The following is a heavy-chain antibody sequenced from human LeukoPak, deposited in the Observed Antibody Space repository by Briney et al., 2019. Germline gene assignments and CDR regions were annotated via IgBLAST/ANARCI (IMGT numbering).Heavy chain of an antibody. CDR1: GYSLTSYW. Sequence: GESLKIPCKGSGYSLTSYWIGWVRQMPGKGLEWMGIIYPGDSDTRYSPSFQGQVTLSPDKSISTAYLQWSSLKAPDTAMYYCARRTEDDYVWGSYPLGLYYFDYWGQGTLVTVSS. V-gene: IGHV5-51*01. CDR3: ARRTEDDYVWGSYPLGLYYFDY. J-gene: IGHJ4*02. CDR2: IYPGDSDT. D-gene: IGHD3-16*02.